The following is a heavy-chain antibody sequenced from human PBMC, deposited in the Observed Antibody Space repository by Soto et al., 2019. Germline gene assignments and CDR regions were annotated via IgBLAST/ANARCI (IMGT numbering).Heavy chain of an antibody. J-gene: IGHJ4*02. D-gene: IGHD5-18*01. CDR3: ARDSGYSYGPLDY. CDR2: ISSSSSTI. CDR1: GFTFSSYS. V-gene: IGHV3-48*01. Sequence: EVQLVESGGGLVQPGGSLRLSCAASGFTFSSYSMNWVRQAPGKGLEWVSYISSSSSTIYYADSVKGRFTISRDNAKNSLYLQMNSLRAEVTAVYYCARDSGYSYGPLDYWGQGTLVTVSS.